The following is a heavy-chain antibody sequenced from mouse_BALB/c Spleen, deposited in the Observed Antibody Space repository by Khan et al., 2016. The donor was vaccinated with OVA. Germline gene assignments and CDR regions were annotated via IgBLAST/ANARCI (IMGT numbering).Heavy chain of an antibody. V-gene: IGHV3-2*02. CDR2: ISYSGST. CDR3: ASEGYDYHAMDY. J-gene: IGHJ4*01. CDR1: GYSITSDYA. Sequence: EVQLVETGPGLVKPSQSLSLTCTVTGYSITSDYAWNWIRQFPGNKLEWMGYISYSGSTSYNPSLKSRISITRDTSKNQFFLQLNSVTTEDTATDYWASEGYDYHAMDYWGQGTSVTGSS. D-gene: IGHD3-1*01.